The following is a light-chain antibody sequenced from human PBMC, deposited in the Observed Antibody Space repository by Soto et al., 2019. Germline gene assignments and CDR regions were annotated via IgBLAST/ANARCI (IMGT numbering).Light chain of an antibody. V-gene: IGLV2-14*01. Sequence: SALTQPASVSGSPGEWITISCPGTSSDVGGYNYVSWYQQHPGKAPKLMIYDVSNRPSGVSNRFSGSKSGNTASLTISGLQAEDEADYYCSSYTSSSTYVFGTGTKVTVL. CDR2: DVS. J-gene: IGLJ1*01. CDR3: SSYTSSSTYV. CDR1: SSDVGGYNY.